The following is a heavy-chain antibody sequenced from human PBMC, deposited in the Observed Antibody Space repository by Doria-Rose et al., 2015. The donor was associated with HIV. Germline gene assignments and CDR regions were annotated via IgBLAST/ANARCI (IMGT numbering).Heavy chain of an antibody. D-gene: IGHD6-13*01. V-gene: IGHV2-26*01. J-gene: IGHJ4*02. Sequence: SGPVLVKPTETLTLTCTVSGVSLSSPGMGVSWIRQPPGKALEWLANIFSDDERSYNTSLKSRLTISRGTCKSQVFLTMTDMDPVDTATYYCARIKSSRWYHKYYFDFWGQGTLVIVSA. CDR2: IFSDDER. CDR1: GVSLSSPGMG. CDR3: ARIKSSRWYHKYYFDF.